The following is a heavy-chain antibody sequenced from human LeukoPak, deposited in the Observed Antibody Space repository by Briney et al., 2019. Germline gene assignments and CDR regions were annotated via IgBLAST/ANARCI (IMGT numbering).Heavy chain of an antibody. CDR3: ARQRGRHSSPFDY. Sequence: GGSLRLSCAASGFTFSTYWMTWVRQAPGKGLEWVANIKEDGSEIYYVDSVKGRFTISRDNAKNSLYLQMNSLRAEDTAVYYCARQRGRHSSPFDYWGQGTLVTVSS. V-gene: IGHV3-7*01. CDR1: GFTFSTYW. CDR2: IKEDGSEI. D-gene: IGHD6-25*01. J-gene: IGHJ4*02.